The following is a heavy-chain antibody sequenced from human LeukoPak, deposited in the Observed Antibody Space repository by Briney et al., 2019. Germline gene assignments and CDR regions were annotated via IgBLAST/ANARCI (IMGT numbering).Heavy chain of an antibody. CDR1: GFTFSSYA. J-gene: IGHJ4*02. CDR3: ARDHVGYYDSSGYYGGPAWD. D-gene: IGHD3-22*01. V-gene: IGHV3-30*04. CDR2: ISYDGSNK. Sequence: GRSLRLSCVASGFTFSSYAMHWVRQAPGKGLAWVAVISYDGSNKYYADSVKVRFTIYRDNSKNTLYLQMNSRRAEDTAVYYCARDHVGYYDSSGYYGGPAWDWGQGTLVTVSS.